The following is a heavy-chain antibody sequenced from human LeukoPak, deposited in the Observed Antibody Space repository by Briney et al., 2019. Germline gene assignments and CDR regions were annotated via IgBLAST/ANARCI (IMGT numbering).Heavy chain of an antibody. CDR2: INPSSGGT. CDR1: EYTFTSYY. Sequence: ASVKVSCKASEYTFTSYYMHWVRQAPGQGLEWMGWINPSSGGTNYAQKFQGRVTMTRDTSISTAYMELSRLRSDDTAVYYCARLTYYDFWSGYNYAFDIWGQGTMVTVSS. CDR3: ARLTYYDFWSGYNYAFDI. J-gene: IGHJ3*02. V-gene: IGHV1-2*02. D-gene: IGHD3-3*01.